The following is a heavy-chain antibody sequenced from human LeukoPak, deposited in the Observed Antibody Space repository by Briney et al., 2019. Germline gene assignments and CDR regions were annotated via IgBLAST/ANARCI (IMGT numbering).Heavy chain of an antibody. D-gene: IGHD2-2*01. CDR2: MYSGGST. CDR1: GFTVSSNY. CDR3: AREQVVVGRGYYGMDV. V-gene: IGHV3-66*01. J-gene: IGHJ6*02. Sequence: GGSLRLSCAASGFTVSSNYMNWVRQAPGKGLEWVSVMYSGGSTFYGDSVKGRFTISRDNSMNTPYLQMNSLRVDDTAVYYCAREQVVVGRGYYGMDVWGQGTTVTVSS.